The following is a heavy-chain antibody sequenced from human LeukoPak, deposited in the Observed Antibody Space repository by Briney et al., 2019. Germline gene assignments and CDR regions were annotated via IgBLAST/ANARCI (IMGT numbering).Heavy chain of an antibody. Sequence: GRSLRLSCAASGFTFSSYAMSWVRQAPGKGLEWVSAISGSGGSTYYADSVKGRFTISRDNSKNTLYLQMNSLRAEDTAVYYCAKDSRDYGVRYYFDYWGQGTLVTVSS. CDR3: AKDSRDYGVRYYFDY. CDR1: GFTFSSYA. D-gene: IGHD4-17*01. J-gene: IGHJ4*02. CDR2: ISGSGGST. V-gene: IGHV3-23*01.